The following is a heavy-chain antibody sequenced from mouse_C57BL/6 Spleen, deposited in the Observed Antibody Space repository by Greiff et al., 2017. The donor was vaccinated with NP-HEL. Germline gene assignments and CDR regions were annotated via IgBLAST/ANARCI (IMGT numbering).Heavy chain of an antibody. J-gene: IGHJ3*01. V-gene: IGHV3-1*01. CDR3: AREEDGYYAWFAY. D-gene: IGHD2-3*01. CDR1: GYSITSGYD. Sequence: EVKLMESGPGMVKPSQSLSLTCTVTGYSITSGYDWHWIRHFPGNKPEWMGYISYSGSTNYNPSLKSRISITHDTSKNHFFLKLNSVTTEDTATYYCAREEDGYYAWFAYWGQGTLVTVSA. CDR2: ISYSGST.